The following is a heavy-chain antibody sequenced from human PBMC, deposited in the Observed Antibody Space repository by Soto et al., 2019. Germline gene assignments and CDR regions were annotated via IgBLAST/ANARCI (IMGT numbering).Heavy chain of an antibody. D-gene: IGHD5-18*01. CDR2: ISYDGTNK. CDR3: ASRAVDTAHN. Sequence: ESGGGVVQPGRSLRLSCAASGFTFSSYAMHWVRQAPGKGLEWVAVISYDGTNKYYADSVKGRFTISRDNSKNTLYPKMNSMRAEDTAVHYSASRAVDTAHNWGQGTMVTVSS. CDR1: GFTFSSYA. J-gene: IGHJ4*02. V-gene: IGHV3-30-3*01.